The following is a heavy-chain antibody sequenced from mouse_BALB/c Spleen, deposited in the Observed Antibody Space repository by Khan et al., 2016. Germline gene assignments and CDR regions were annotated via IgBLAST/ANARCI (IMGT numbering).Heavy chain of an antibody. CDR3: ARSGGNFDY. J-gene: IGHJ2*01. CDR1: GYTFTNYG. Sequence: QIQLVQSGPELKKPGETVKISCKASGYTFTNYGMNWVKQAPGKGLKWMGWINTNTGEPTYAEEFKGRFAFSLETSASTAYLQINNLKTEDTATYFCARSGGNFDYGGQGTTLTVSS. V-gene: IGHV9-3*02. D-gene: IGHD3-2*02. CDR2: INTNTGEP.